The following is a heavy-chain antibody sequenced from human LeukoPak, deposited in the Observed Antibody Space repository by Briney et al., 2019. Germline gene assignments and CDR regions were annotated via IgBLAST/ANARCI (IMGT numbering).Heavy chain of an antibody. CDR2: IYYSGST. CDR3: ARLYYYDSSGYYYVGLPDY. CDR1: GGSISSSSYY. D-gene: IGHD3-22*01. J-gene: IGHJ4*02. Sequence: SETLSLTCTVSGGSISSSSYYWGWIRQPPGKGLEWIGSIYYSGSTYYNPSLKSRVTISADTSKNQFSLKLSSVTAADTAVYYCARLYYYDSSGYYYVGLPDYWGQGTLVTVSS. V-gene: IGHV4-39*01.